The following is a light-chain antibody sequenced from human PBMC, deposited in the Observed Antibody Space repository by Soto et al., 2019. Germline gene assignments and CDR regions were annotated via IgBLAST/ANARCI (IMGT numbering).Light chain of an antibody. V-gene: IGKV3-20*01. Sequence: EIVLTQSPGTLALSPGEGATLSCRASQSVSKYLAWYQQKPGQAPRLLIYGASSRATGIPDSFSSSGSGTDFTLTISRLEPEDIAVYYSQQYGGSPQAFGQGTKV. CDR1: QSVSKY. CDR3: QQYGGSPQA. J-gene: IGKJ1*01. CDR2: GAS.